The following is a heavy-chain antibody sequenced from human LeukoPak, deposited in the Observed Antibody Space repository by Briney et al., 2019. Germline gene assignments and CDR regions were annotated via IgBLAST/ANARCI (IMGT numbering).Heavy chain of an antibody. CDR1: SGSISGYY. J-gene: IGHJ4*02. Sequence: SETLSLTCTVSSGSISGYYWSWIRQPPGKGLEWIGYIYYTGSTSYNASLKSRVTISVDTSKNQFSLKLSSVTAADTAVYYCARTPSDTAMAYYFDYWGQGTLVTVSS. D-gene: IGHD5-18*01. V-gene: IGHV4-59*12. CDR2: IYYTGST. CDR3: ARTPSDTAMAYYFDY.